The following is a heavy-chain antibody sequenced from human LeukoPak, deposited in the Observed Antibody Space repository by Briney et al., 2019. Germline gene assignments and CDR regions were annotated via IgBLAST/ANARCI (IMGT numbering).Heavy chain of an antibody. V-gene: IGHV4-4*02. CDR1: GGSISSANW. Sequence: PSETLSLTCAVSGGSISSANWWSWVRQPPGKGLESIGEIHRSGTTTYNPSLKSRLTISMDKSKNQFSLTLNSVTAADTAVYFCTREGLNDYNNPTDAFDIWGQGTMVTVSS. CDR2: IHRSGTT. D-gene: IGHD4-11*01. CDR3: TREGLNDYNNPTDAFDI. J-gene: IGHJ3*02.